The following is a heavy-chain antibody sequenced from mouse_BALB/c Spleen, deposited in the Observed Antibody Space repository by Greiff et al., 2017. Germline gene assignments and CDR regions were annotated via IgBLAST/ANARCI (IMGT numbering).Heavy chain of an antibody. CDR2: IDPYYGGT. CDR1: GYSFTGYN. V-gene: IGHV1-39*01. CDR3: ARLGGNSYYFDY. J-gene: IGHJ2*01. D-gene: IGHD2-1*01. Sequence: EVKLVESGPELEKPGASVKISCKASGYSFTGYNMNWVKQSNGKSLEWIGNIDPYYGGTSYNQKFKGKATLTVDKSSSTAYMQLKSLTSEDSAVYYCARLGGNSYYFDYWGQGTTLTVSS.